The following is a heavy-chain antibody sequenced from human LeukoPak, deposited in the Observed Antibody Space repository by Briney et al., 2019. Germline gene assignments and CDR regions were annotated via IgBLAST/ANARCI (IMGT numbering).Heavy chain of an antibody. J-gene: IGHJ4*02. CDR3: AKSGGYGLIDY. V-gene: IGHV4-38-2*01. D-gene: IGHD1-26*01. CDR1: GYSISSGYY. Sequence: SETLSLTCAVSGYSISSGYYWGWIRQPPRKGLEWIGNIYDSGSTYYNASLQSRVTISIDTSKNQFSLRLSSVTAADTAMYYCAKSGGYGLIDYWGQGTLVTVSS. CDR2: IYDSGST.